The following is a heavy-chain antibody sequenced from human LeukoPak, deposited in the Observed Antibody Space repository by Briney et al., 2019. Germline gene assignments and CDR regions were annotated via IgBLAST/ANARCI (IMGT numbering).Heavy chain of an antibody. V-gene: IGHV4-34*01. J-gene: IGHJ5*02. CDR1: GESFSDYY. CDR3: ARAYSSSGYNWFDP. D-gene: IGHD6-6*01. CDR2: INHGGST. Sequence: SQTLSLTCAVYGESFSDYYWSWIRQPPGKGLEWIGEINHGGSTNYNPSLKSRVTISVDTSKNQFFLKLNSVTAADTAVYYCARAYSSSGYNWFDPWGQGTLVTVSS.